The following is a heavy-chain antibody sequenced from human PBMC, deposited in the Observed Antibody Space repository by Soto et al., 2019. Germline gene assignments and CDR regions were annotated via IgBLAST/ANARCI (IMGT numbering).Heavy chain of an antibody. CDR2: FDPEDGET. Sequence: ASVKVSCKVSGYTLTELSMHWVRQAPGKGLEWMGGFDPEDGETIYAQKFQGRVTMTEDTSTDTAYMELSSLRSEYTAVYYCNRSLSRVTTLGAFDIWGQGTRVTVSS. CDR1: GYTLTELS. J-gene: IGHJ3*02. V-gene: IGHV1-24*01. CDR3: NRSLSRVTTLGAFDI. D-gene: IGHD4-17*01.